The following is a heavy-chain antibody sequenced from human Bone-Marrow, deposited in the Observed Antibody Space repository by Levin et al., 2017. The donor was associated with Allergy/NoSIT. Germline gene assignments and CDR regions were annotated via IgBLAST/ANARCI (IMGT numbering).Heavy chain of an antibody. V-gene: IGHV3-13*04. Sequence: GESLKISCAASGFTFSSYDMHWVRQATGRGLEWVSAIGTAADSYYSGSVKGRFTVSRDNAKNSFYLQMNSLRAGDTAVYYCARVALPRYCTSTSCSDSGYYFGYWGQGPRVTVPS. J-gene: IGHJ4*02. CDR2: IGTAADS. CDR1: GFTFSSYD. CDR3: ARVALPRYCTSTSCSDSGYYFGY. D-gene: IGHD2-2*01.